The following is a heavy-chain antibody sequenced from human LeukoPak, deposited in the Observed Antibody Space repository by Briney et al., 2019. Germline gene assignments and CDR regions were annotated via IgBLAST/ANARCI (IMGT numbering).Heavy chain of an antibody. D-gene: IGHD1-14*01. Sequence: ASVKVSCKASGYTFSNYFMNWVRQAPGQGLEWMGWINTHTGNPTYAQGFTGRFVFSLDTSVSMAYLQISSLKAEDTAVYYCARLGTPTFYYYMDVWGKGTTVTVSS. CDR1: GYTFSNYF. CDR2: INTHTGNP. J-gene: IGHJ6*03. CDR3: ARLGTPTFYYYMDV. V-gene: IGHV7-4-1*04.